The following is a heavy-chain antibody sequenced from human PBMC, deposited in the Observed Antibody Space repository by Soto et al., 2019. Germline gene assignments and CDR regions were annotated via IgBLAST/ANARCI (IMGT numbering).Heavy chain of an antibody. CDR3: ARKSVAGIGYFKY. V-gene: IGHV4-39*01. J-gene: IGHJ4*02. CDR2: IYYSGST. Sequence: QLQLQESGPGLVKPSETLSLTCTVSGGSISSSSYYWGWIGPPPGKGMEWIGCIYYSGSTYYNPSLKSRVTISVDTSKNKLCQKLSFVTAADTAGYYCARKSVAGIGYFKYWGQLTLVTVSS. D-gene: IGHD6-19*01. CDR1: GGSISSSSYY.